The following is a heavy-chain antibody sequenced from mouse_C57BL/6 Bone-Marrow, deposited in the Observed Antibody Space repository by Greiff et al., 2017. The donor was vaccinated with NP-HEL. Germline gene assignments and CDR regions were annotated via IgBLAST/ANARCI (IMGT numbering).Heavy chain of an antibody. D-gene: IGHD2-2*01. CDR2: LSYSGST. V-gene: IGHV3-8*01. J-gene: IGHJ4*01. CDR1: GYSITSDY. CDR3: ARSPLWLRRNYYAMDY. Sequence: EVQLQESGPGLAKPSQTLSLPCSVTGYSITSDYWNWIRKFPGNKLEYMGYLSYSGSTYYNPSLKSRISITRDTSKNQYYLQLNSVTTEDTATYYCARSPLWLRRNYYAMDYWGQGTSVTVSS.